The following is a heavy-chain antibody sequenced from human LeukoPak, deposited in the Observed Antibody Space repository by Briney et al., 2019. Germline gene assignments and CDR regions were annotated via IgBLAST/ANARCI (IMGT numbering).Heavy chain of an antibody. CDR3: AREYGDYVFGFDY. V-gene: IGHV1-2*02. Sequence: ASVKVSCKASGYTFTGYYMHWVRQAPGQGLEWMGWINPNSGGTNYAQTFQGRVTMTRETSISTAYMELSRLRSDDTAVYYCAREYGDYVFGFDYWGQGTLVTVSS. J-gene: IGHJ4*02. CDR2: INPNSGGT. CDR1: GYTFTGYY. D-gene: IGHD4-17*01.